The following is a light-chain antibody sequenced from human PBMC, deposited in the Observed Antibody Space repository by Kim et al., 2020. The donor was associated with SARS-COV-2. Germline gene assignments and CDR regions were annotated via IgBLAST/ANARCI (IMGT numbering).Light chain of an antibody. CDR1: QSISNN. J-gene: IGKJ2*01. Sequence: EIVMTQSPATLSVSPGEGATLSCRASQSISNNLAWYQQRPGQAPRLLIYGASTRATGIPARFSGSVSGTEFTLTISSLQSEDFAVYYCQQYHKWPPGYTFGQGTKLEI. V-gene: IGKV3-15*01. CDR3: QQYHKWPPGYT. CDR2: GAS.